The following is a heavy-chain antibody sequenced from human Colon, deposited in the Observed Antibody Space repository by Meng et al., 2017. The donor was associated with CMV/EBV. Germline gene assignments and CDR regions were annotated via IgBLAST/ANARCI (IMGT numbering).Heavy chain of an antibody. V-gene: IGHV3-23*01. CDR1: GYSFTSYW. D-gene: IGHD6-19*01. CDR2: ISGGGTST. CDR3: ARGVIAVGQRHYFDH. Sequence: GGSLRLSCTGSGYSFTSYWMNWVRQAPGKGLEWVSSISGGGTSTYYADSVKGRFTISRDTPKNTLFLQLNSLRAEDTAVYYCARGVIAVGQRHYFDHWGQGTLVTVSS. J-gene: IGHJ4*02.